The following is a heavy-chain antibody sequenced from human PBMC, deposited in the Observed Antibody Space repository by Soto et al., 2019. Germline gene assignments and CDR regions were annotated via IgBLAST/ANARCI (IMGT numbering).Heavy chain of an antibody. D-gene: IGHD3-3*01. CDR1: GGSISSYY. Sequence: PSETLSLTCTVSGGSISSYYWSWIRQPPGKGPEWIGYIYYSGSTNYNPSLKSRVTISVDTSKNQFSLKLSSVTAADTAVYYCARVEDFWSGPHHSARWFDPWGQGTLVTVSS. V-gene: IGHV4-59*01. CDR2: IYYSGST. CDR3: ARVEDFWSGPHHSARWFDP. J-gene: IGHJ5*02.